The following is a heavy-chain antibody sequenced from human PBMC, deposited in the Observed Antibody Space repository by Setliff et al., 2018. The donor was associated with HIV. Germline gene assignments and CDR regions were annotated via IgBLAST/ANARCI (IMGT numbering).Heavy chain of an antibody. Sequence: GGSLRLSCAASGFTFSSYSMNWVRQAPGKGLEWISYNGIINGAKHYADSMEGRFTISRDDAKNSLYLQMDSLRAEDTAVYYCAMDTSLAYWGQGTLVTVSS. J-gene: IGHJ4*02. V-gene: IGHV3-48*01. CDR1: GFTFSSYS. D-gene: IGHD5-18*01. CDR2: NGIINGAK. CDR3: AMDTSLAY.